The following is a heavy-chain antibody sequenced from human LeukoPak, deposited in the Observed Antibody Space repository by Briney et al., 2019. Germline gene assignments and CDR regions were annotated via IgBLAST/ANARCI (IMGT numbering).Heavy chain of an antibody. CDR2: IDPNSGGT. Sequence: ASVKVSCKASGYTFTGYYMHCVRQAPGQGVEWMGWIDPNSGGTHYAQRFQGRVIMTGDTSISTAYMERSRLRSDDTAVYYCARSRFGELFDYWGQGTLVTVSS. CDR1: GYTFTGYY. D-gene: IGHD3-10*01. V-gene: IGHV1-2*02. CDR3: ARSRFGELFDY. J-gene: IGHJ4*02.